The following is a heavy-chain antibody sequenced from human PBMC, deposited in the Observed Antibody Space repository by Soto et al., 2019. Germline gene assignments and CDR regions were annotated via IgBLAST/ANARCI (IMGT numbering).Heavy chain of an antibody. Sequence: GASVKVSCKASGYTFTGYDMHWVRQAPGQGLEWMGWINPNSGGTNYAQKFQGWVTMTRDTSISTVYMELSSLRSEDTAVYYCARANDYGDYTYDYWGQGTLVTVSS. D-gene: IGHD4-17*01. CDR2: INPNSGGT. J-gene: IGHJ4*02. CDR1: GYTFTGYD. V-gene: IGHV1-2*04. CDR3: ARANDYGDYTYDY.